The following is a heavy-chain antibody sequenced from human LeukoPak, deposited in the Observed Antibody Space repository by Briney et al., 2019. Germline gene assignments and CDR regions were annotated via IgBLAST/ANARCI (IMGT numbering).Heavy chain of an antibody. CDR2: IKSKTDGGTT. CDR1: GFTFSNAW. V-gene: IGHV3-15*01. CDR3: TTDVTGYCSGGSCPPGY. D-gene: IGHD2-15*01. J-gene: IGHJ4*02. Sequence: GGSLRLSCAASGFTFSNAWMSWVRQAPGQGLEWVGRIKSKTDGGTTDYAAPVKGRFTISRDDSKNTLYLQMNSLKTEDTAVYYCTTDVTGYCSGGSCPPGYWGQGTLVTVSS.